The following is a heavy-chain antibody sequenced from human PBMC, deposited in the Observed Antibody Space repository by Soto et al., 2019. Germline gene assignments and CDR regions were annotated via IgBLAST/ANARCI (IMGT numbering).Heavy chain of an antibody. CDR3: AKGTIYYCSSTSCYSGWYYMAV. CDR2: ISGSGGST. J-gene: IGHJ6*03. CDR1: GFTFSSYA. Sequence: EVQLLESGGGLVQPGGSLRLSCAASGFTFSSYAMSWVRQAPGKGLEWVSAISGSGGSTYYADSVKGRFTISRDNSKNTLYLQMNSLRAEDTAVYYCAKGTIYYCSSTSCYSGWYYMAVWGKGTTVTVSS. D-gene: IGHD2-2*02. V-gene: IGHV3-23*01.